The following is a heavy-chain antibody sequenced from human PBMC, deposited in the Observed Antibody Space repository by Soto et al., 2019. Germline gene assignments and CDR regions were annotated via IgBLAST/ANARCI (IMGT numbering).Heavy chain of an antibody. Sequence: GESLKISCNGSGYSFTSYWISWVRQMPGKGLEWMGRIDPSDSYTNYSPSFQGHVTISADKSISTAYLQWSSLKASDTAMYYCARGRGRAVAGSLLGYWGQGTLVTVSS. CDR2: IDPSDSYT. V-gene: IGHV5-10-1*01. D-gene: IGHD6-19*01. J-gene: IGHJ4*02. CDR1: GYSFTSYW. CDR3: ARGRGRAVAGSLLGY.